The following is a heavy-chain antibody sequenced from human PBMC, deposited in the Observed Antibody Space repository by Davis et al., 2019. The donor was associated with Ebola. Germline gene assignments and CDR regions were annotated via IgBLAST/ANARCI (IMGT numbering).Heavy chain of an antibody. D-gene: IGHD3-3*01. CDR1: GYTFTSYA. CDR3: AREGRINDFWSGYWYFDL. Sequence: ASVKVSCKASGYTFTSYAMHWVRQAPGQRLEWMGWINAGNGNTKYSQKFQGRVTITRDTSASTAYMELSSLRSEDTAVYYCAREGRINDFWSGYWYFDLWGRGTLVTASS. V-gene: IGHV1-3*01. CDR2: INAGNGNT. J-gene: IGHJ2*01.